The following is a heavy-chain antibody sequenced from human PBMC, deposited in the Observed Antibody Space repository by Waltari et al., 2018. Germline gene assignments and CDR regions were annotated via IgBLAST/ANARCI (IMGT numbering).Heavy chain of an antibody. CDR2: IIPICGTA. J-gene: IGHJ4*02. CDR1: GGTFSSSA. D-gene: IGHD2-2*01. CDR3: ARDSPYCSSTSCYPQN. Sequence: QVQLVQSGAEVKKPGSSVKVSCKASGGTFSSSAISRVRPAPGQGLEWMGGIIPICGTANYAQKFQGRVTITADESTSTAYMELSSLRSEDTAVYYCARDSPYCSSTSCYPQNWGQGTLVTVSS. V-gene: IGHV1-69*12.